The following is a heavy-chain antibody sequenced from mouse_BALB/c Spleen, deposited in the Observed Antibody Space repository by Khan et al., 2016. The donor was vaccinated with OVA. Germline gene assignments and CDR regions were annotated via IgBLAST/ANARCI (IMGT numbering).Heavy chain of an antibody. J-gene: IGHJ3*01. V-gene: IGHV1-26*01. CDR2: VNPNTGNT. CDR3: ARGYDFLAY. Sequence: EVQLQQSGPDLVKPGASVKMSCKASGYSFTNYYVNWVKQSHGKSLECIGRVNPNTGNTNYNQKFKGKAILIVDTSSSTAYMDLRGLTSEDSAVYYCARGYDFLAYWGQGTLVTVSA. CDR1: GYSFTNYY. D-gene: IGHD2-14*01.